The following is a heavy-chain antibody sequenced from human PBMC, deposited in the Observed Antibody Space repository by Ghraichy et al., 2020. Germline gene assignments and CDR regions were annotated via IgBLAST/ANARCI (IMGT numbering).Heavy chain of an antibody. D-gene: IGHD4-17*01. CDR2: IYHSGTT. CDR1: GGSISSGSFS. V-gene: IGHV4-30-2*01. J-gene: IGHJ3*01. CDR3: AEAPYDDDGFYDEGFDV. Sequence: SETLSLTCAVSGGSISSGSFSWSWIRQPPGKGLEWIGYIYHSGTTYYNPSLKSRVTISLDDSKNQFSLKLNSVTAADTAVYYCAEAPYDDDGFYDEGFDVWGQGVMFTVSS.